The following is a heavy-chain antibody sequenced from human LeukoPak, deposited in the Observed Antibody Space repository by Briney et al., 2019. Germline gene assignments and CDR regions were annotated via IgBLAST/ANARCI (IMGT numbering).Heavy chain of an antibody. CDR3: ATPVGATKE. CDR1: GFTFSSYA. Sequence: GGSLRLSCAASGFTFSSYAMSWVRRAPGRGVEGVSAISGSGGSTYYAGSVRGRVTISRDNSKNTLYLKTNSPSAEDTAVYYCATPVGATKEWGQGTLVTVSS. V-gene: IGHV3-23*01. D-gene: IGHD1-26*01. J-gene: IGHJ4*02. CDR2: ISGSGGST.